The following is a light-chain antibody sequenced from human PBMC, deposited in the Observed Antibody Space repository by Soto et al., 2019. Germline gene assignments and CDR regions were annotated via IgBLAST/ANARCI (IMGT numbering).Light chain of an antibody. V-gene: IGKV3-11*01. CDR3: QQRSNLIT. Sequence: EIGMTKSPATLSVSQRERATLSLRGSQSVSSNLAWYQQQPGQAPRLLMYGASSRATGIPARFRGSGSGTDFTLTISSLEPEDFAVYHCQQRSNLITFGQVTRLEIK. CDR2: GAS. CDR1: QSVSSN. J-gene: IGKJ5*01.